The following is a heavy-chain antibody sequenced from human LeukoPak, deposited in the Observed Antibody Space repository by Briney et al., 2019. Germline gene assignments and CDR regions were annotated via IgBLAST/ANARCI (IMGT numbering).Heavy chain of an antibody. Sequence: GGSLRLSCAASGFTFSSYGMHWVRQAPGKGLEWVALISNDGSNKYHADSVKGRFTISRDNSKNTLSLQMNSLRAEDTAVYYCANENYYGSGSYADYWGQGTLVTVSS. CDR2: ISNDGSNK. CDR1: GFTFSSYG. CDR3: ANENYYGSGSYADY. J-gene: IGHJ4*02. V-gene: IGHV3-30*18. D-gene: IGHD3-10*01.